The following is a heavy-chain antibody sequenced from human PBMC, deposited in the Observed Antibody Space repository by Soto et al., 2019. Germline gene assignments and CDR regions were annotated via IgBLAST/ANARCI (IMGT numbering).Heavy chain of an antibody. CDR1: GYTFTSYD. J-gene: IGHJ6*03. V-gene: IGHV1-8*01. Sequence: ASVKVSCKASGYTFTSYDSNWVRQATGQGLEWMGWMNPNSGNTGYAQKFQGRVTMTRNTSISTAYMELSSLRSEDTAVYYCATNYGSGSYYFLSAYYYMDVWGKGTTVTVSS. D-gene: IGHD3-10*01. CDR2: MNPNSGNT. CDR3: ATNYGSGSYYFLSAYYYMDV.